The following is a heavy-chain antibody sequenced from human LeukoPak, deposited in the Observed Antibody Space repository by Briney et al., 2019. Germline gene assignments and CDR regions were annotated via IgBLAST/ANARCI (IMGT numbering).Heavy chain of an antibody. Sequence: ASVKVSCKASGYTFTSYYISWVRQAPGQGLEWMGWNSAYNGHTYYAQKFQGRVTMTIDTSTTTAYLELRSLTSDDTAVYYCARVPDYYDSRHYSDYWGQGTLVTVSS. CDR2: NSAYNGHT. V-gene: IGHV1-18*04. D-gene: IGHD3-22*01. J-gene: IGHJ4*02. CDR3: ARVPDYYDSRHYSDY. CDR1: GYTFTSYY.